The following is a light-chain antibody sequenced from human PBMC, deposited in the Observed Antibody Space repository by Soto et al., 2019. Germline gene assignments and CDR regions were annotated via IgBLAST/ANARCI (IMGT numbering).Light chain of an antibody. CDR3: RQYGRSLEFA. Sequence: IVLTQSPGTLSLSPGERATLSCRASQTVSSNFLAWYQEKPGQGPRLLIYGASTSATGIPDRFSGSGSGTDFTLTISRLDPEDFAVYYCRQYGRSLEFAVGGGTKVDIK. CDR1: QTVSSNF. CDR2: GAS. V-gene: IGKV3-20*01. J-gene: IGKJ4*01.